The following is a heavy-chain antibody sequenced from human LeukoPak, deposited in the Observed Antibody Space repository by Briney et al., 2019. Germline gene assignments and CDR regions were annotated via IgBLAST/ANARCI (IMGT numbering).Heavy chain of an antibody. CDR2: IIPLFGTP. CDR1: GGAPTSYS. CDR3: ARVTLDNSPPYFSHMDV. Sequence: SGKISCKASGGAPTSYSISWGRQSPGQGLEGLGGIIPLFGTPNYAQNFQGRVTITTDDSTSTVYMELSSLRSVDTAVYYCARVTLDNSPPYFSHMDVWGKGTTVIVSS. J-gene: IGHJ6*03. V-gene: IGHV1-69*05. D-gene: IGHD2/OR15-2a*01.